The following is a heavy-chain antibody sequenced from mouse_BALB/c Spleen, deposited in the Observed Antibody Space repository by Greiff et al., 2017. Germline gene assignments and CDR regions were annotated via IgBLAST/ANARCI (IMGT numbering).Heavy chain of an antibody. Sequence: EVHLVESGGGLVQPGGSRKLSCAASGFTFSSFGMHWVRQAPEKGLEWVAYISSGSSTIYYADTVKGRFTISRDNPKNTLFLQMTSLRSEATAMYYCARFGNYGAMDYWGQGTSVPVSS. CDR3: ARFGNYGAMDY. J-gene: IGHJ4*01. V-gene: IGHV5-17*02. D-gene: IGHD2-1*01. CDR1: GFTFSSFG. CDR2: ISSGSSTI.